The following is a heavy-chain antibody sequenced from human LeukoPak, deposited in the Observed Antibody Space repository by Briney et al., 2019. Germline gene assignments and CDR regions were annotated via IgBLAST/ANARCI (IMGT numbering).Heavy chain of an antibody. CDR2: INAGNGNT. V-gene: IGHV1-3*01. CDR3: ARSRLVTNWFDP. CDR1: GYTFTSYA. D-gene: IGHD3-9*01. J-gene: IGHJ5*02. Sequence: WASVKVSCKASGYTFTSYAMHWVRQAPGQRLEWMGWINAGNGNTKYSQKFQGRVTITRDTSASTAYMELSSLRSEDTAVYYCARSRLVTNWFDPWGQGTLVTVSS.